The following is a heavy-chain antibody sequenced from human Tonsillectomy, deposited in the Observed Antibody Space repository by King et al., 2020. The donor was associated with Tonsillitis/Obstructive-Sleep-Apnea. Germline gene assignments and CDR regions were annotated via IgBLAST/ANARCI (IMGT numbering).Heavy chain of an antibody. CDR1: GYTFTGYY. CDR2: INPNSGGT. Sequence: VQLVESGAEVKKPGASVKVSCKASGYTFTGYYMHWVRQAPGQGLEWMGWINPNSGGTNYAQKFQGRVTMSRDTSISTAYMELSRLRSDDTAVYSCARGGGGHIAAAGTLGWYFDLWGRGTLVTVSS. V-gene: IGHV1-2*02. D-gene: IGHD6-13*01. CDR3: ARGGGGHIAAAGTLGWYFDL. J-gene: IGHJ2*01.